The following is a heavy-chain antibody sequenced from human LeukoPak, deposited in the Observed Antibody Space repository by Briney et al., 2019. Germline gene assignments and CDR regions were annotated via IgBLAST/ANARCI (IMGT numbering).Heavy chain of an antibody. D-gene: IGHD3-22*01. J-gene: IGHJ3*02. CDR3: ASLTTADAFDI. Sequence: SETLSLTCTVSGGSISSYYWSWIRQPPGRGLEWIGYIYDSGSTNYNPSLKSRVTISVDTSKNQFSLKLSSVTAADTAVFYCASLTTADAFDIWGQGTMVTVSS. CDR1: GGSISSYY. CDR2: IYDSGST. V-gene: IGHV4-59*01.